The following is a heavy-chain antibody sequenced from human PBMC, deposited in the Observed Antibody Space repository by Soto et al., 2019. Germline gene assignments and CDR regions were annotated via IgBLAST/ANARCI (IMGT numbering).Heavy chain of an antibody. V-gene: IGHV4-59*08. Sequence: LSLTCTVSGGSISSYYWSWIRQPPGKGLEWIGYIYYSGSTNYNPSLKSRVTISVDTSKNQFSLKLSSVTAADTAVYYCARHVRGFGTSSWFDPWGQGTLVTVSS. CDR1: GGSISSYY. CDR3: ARHVRGFGTSSWFDP. D-gene: IGHD3-10*01. J-gene: IGHJ5*02. CDR2: IYYSGST.